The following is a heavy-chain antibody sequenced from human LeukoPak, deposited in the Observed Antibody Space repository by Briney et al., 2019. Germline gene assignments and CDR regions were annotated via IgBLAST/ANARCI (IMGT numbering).Heavy chain of an antibody. CDR3: AQAWRWLQLNY. V-gene: IGHV3-30*18. D-gene: IGHD5-24*01. Sequence: GGSLRLSCAASGFTFSSYGMHRVRQAPGKGLEWVAVISYDGSNKYYADSVKGRFTISRDNSMNTLYLHMNSLRDEDTAVYYCAQAWRWLQLNYWGQGTLVTVSS. CDR2: ISYDGSNK. J-gene: IGHJ4*02. CDR1: GFTFSSYG.